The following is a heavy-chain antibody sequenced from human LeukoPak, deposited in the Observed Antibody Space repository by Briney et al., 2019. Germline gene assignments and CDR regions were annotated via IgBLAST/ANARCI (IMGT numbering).Heavy chain of an antibody. CDR3: ARATYYYGSGSSLPFDY. CDR1: GYTFTVYY. Sequence: SVKVSCKASGYTFTVYYMHWVRQAPGQGLEWMGRIIPILGIANYAQKFQGRVTITADKSTSTAYMELSSLRSEDTAVYYCARATYYYGSGSSLPFDYWGQGTLVTVSS. V-gene: IGHV1-69*02. CDR2: IIPILGIA. D-gene: IGHD3-10*01. J-gene: IGHJ4*02.